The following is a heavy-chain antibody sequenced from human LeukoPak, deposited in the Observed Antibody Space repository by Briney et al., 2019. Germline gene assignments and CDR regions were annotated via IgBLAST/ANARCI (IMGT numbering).Heavy chain of an antibody. Sequence: GGSLRLSCAASGFTFSNYAMSWVRQAPGKGLEWVSTISGSGAYTYYADSVKGRFTISRDNSKNTLYLQMNSLRAEDTAVYYCAKYFASGSYYKLPHWGQGTLVTVSS. CDR1: GFTFSNYA. CDR2: ISGSGAYT. CDR3: AKYFASGSYYKLPH. V-gene: IGHV3-23*01. J-gene: IGHJ1*01. D-gene: IGHD3-10*01.